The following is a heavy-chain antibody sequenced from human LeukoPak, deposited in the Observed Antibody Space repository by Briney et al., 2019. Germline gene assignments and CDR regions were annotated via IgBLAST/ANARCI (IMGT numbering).Heavy chain of an antibody. V-gene: IGHV4-34*01. CDR1: GFTFSIYA. CDR3: ARGSWIVANY. J-gene: IGHJ4*02. Sequence: GSLRLSCAASGFTFSIYAMSWIRQPPGKGLEWIGEINHSGSTNYNPSLKSRVTISVDTSKNQFSLKLSSVTAADTAVYYCARGSWIVANYWGQGTLVTVSS. CDR2: INHSGST. D-gene: IGHD3-22*01.